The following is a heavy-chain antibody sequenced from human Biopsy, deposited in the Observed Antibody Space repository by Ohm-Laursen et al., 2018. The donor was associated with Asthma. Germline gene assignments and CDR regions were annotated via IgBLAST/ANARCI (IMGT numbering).Heavy chain of an antibody. CDR2: ISLNTGDA. CDR1: GFPFTAYY. D-gene: IGHD4-11*01. V-gene: IGHV1-2*04. J-gene: IGHJ4*02. CDR3: ARVEAARHDYRSYDFDY. Sequence: ASVKVSCKTSGFPFTAYYIHWVRQAPGQGLEWMGWISLNTGDANLAQKFRGWVTMTRDTSISTAYLVLSGLKSHDAAVYYCARVEAARHDYRSYDFDYWGQGTLVTVSS.